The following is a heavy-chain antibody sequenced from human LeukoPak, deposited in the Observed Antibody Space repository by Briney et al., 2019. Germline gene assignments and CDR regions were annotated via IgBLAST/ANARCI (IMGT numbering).Heavy chain of an antibody. J-gene: IGHJ5*02. Sequence: PSETLSLTCTVSGGSISSSSYYWGWIRQPPGKGLEWIGSIYYSGSTYYNPSLKSRVTISVDTSKNQFSLKLSSVTAADTAVYYCARNSLGSIAAPKFDPWGQGTLFTASS. D-gene: IGHD6-6*01. CDR1: GGSISSSSYY. CDR2: IYYSGST. V-gene: IGHV4-39*01. CDR3: ARNSLGSIAAPKFDP.